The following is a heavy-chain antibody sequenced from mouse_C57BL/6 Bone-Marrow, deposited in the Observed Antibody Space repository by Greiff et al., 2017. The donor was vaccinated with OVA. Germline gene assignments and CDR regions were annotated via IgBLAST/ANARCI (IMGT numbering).Heavy chain of an antibody. CDR1: GFTFSDYG. CDR2: ISNLAYSI. Sequence: EVKVVESGGGLVQPGGSLKLSCAASGFTFSDYGMAWVRQAPRKGPEWVAFISNLAYSIYYADTVTGRFTISRENAKNTLYLEMSSLRSEDTAMYYCARHSYYGLDYWGQGTTLTVSS. V-gene: IGHV5-15*01. CDR3: ARHSYYGLDY. J-gene: IGHJ2*01. D-gene: IGHD1-1*01.